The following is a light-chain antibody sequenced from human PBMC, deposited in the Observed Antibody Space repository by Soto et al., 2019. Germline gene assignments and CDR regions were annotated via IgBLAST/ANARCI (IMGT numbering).Light chain of an antibody. Sequence: QSALTQPASVSGSPGQSITISCTGTSSDLGSYNYVTWYQQHPGKAPKFIIYEVFNRPSGISNRFSGSKSGNTASLTISGLQAEDEADYYCSSYTSTSPRWVFGGGTKVTVL. V-gene: IGLV2-14*01. CDR2: EVF. CDR3: SSYTSTSPRWV. J-gene: IGLJ3*02. CDR1: SSDLGSYNY.